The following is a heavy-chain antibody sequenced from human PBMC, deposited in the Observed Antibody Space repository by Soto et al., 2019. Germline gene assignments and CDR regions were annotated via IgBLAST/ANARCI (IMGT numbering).Heavy chain of an antibody. V-gene: IGHV4-34*01. CDR3: ARAAPRYRSGGGCYSGGDY. J-gene: IGHJ4*02. CDR2: INHSGST. D-gene: IGHD2-15*01. CDR1: GGSFSGYY. Sequence: QVQLQQWGAGLLKPSETLSLTCAVYGGSFSGYYWSWIRQPPGKGLEWIGEINHSGSTNYNPSLKRRVPLSVVTPKNQLPRRLGAVTAADTAVYYCARAAPRYRSGGGCYSGGDYWGQGTLVTVSS.